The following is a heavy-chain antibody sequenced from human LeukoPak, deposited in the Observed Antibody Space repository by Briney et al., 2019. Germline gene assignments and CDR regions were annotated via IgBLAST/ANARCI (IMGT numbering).Heavy chain of an antibody. V-gene: IGHV1-18*01. CDR2: ISAYNGNT. CDR3: ARDLWTAADY. D-gene: IGHD2/OR15-2a*01. CDR1: GYTFTSYG. J-gene: IGHJ4*02. Sequence: ATSVKVSCKASGYTFTSYGISWVRQAPGQGLEWMGWISAYNGNTNYAQKLQGRVTMTTDTSTSTAYMELRSLRSDDAAVYYCARDLWTAADYWGQGTLVTVSS.